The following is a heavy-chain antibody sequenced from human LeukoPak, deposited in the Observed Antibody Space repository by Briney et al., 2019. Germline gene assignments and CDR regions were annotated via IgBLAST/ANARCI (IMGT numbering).Heavy chain of an antibody. Sequence: GGSLRLSCAASGFTFSSYSMNWVRQAPGKGLEWVSSISSSSSYIYYADSVKGRFTISRDNAKNSLYLQMNSLRAEDAAVYYCAKGDIVLMVYAVDPDDAFDIWGQGTMVTVSS. D-gene: IGHD2-8*01. CDR3: AKGDIVLMVYAVDPDDAFDI. CDR1: GFTFSSYS. V-gene: IGHV3-21*04. J-gene: IGHJ3*02. CDR2: ISSSSSYI.